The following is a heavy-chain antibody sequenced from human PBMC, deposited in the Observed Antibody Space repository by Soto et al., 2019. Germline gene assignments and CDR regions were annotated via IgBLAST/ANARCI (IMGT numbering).Heavy chain of an antibody. V-gene: IGHV1-46*01. J-gene: IGHJ4*02. CDR3: ARAPPRLVGATTRGSFDY. CDR2: INPSGGST. CDR1: GYTFTSYY. Sequence: QVQLVQSGAEVKKPGASVKVSCKASGYTFTSYYMHWVRQAPGQGLEWMGIINPSGGSTSYAQKFQGRVPMSRDTSTSTVYRELSSLRSEDPAVYYCARAPPRLVGATTRGSFDYWGQGTLVTVSS. D-gene: IGHD1-26*01.